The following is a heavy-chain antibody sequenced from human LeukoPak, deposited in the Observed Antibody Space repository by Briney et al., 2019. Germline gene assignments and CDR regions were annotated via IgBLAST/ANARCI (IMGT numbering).Heavy chain of an antibody. CDR1: GGTFSSYA. J-gene: IGHJ3*02. D-gene: IGHD2-15*01. CDR2: IIPILGIA. Sequence: GASVKVSCKASGGTFSSYAISWVRQAPGQGLEWMGRIIPILGIANYAQKFQGRVTITADKSTSTAYMELSSLRSEDTAVYYCARPNCSGGSCYRDAFDIWGQGTMVTVSS. V-gene: IGHV1-69*04. CDR3: ARPNCSGGSCYRDAFDI.